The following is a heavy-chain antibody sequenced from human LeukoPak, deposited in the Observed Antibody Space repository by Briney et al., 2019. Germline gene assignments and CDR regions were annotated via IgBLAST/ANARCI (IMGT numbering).Heavy chain of an antibody. J-gene: IGHJ4*02. V-gene: IGHV1-18*01. Sequence: GASVTVSCKASGYTFTSYGISWVRQAPGQGLEWMGWISAYNGNTNYAQKLQGRVTMTTDTSTSTAYMELRGLRSDDTAVYYCARVTTVTTDFDYWGQGTLVTVSS. CDR2: ISAYNGNT. D-gene: IGHD4-17*01. CDR3: ARVTTVTTDFDY. CDR1: GYTFTSYG.